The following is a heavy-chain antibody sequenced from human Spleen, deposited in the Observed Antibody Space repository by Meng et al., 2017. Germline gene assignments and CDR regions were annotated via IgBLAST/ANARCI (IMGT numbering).Heavy chain of an antibody. Sequence: SETLSLTCTVSGGSISNSNYYWGWIRQPPGNGLEWIGRLYSSGSTHYNPSLKSRLIISLDTSKTQFSLKLVSVTAADTTVYYCARGLPWFDPWGQGTLVTVSS. CDR3: ARGLPWFDP. D-gene: IGHD1-14*01. J-gene: IGHJ5*02. CDR1: GGSISNSNYY. CDR2: LYSSGST. V-gene: IGHV4-39*07.